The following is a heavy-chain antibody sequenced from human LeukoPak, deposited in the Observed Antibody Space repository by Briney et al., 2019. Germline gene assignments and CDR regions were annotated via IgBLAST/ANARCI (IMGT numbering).Heavy chain of an antibody. CDR1: GFTFSSYA. CDR2: ISGSGGST. J-gene: IGHJ4*02. CDR3: AKVDYCDSSGYRGGIDY. Sequence: GGSLRLSCAASGFTFSSYAMSWVRQAPGKGLEWVSAISGSGGSTYYADSVKGRFTISRDNSKNTLYLQMNSLRAEDTAVYYCAKVDYCDSSGYRGGIDYWGQGTLVTVSS. V-gene: IGHV3-23*01. D-gene: IGHD3-22*01.